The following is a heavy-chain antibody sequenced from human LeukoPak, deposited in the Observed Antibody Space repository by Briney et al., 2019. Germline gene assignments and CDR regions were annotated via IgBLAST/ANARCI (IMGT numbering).Heavy chain of an antibody. CDR3: ARDWFHAIDY. D-gene: IGHD2/OR15-2a*01. CDR2: IRYDGSNK. J-gene: IGHJ4*02. CDR1: GFTFSSYG. Sequence: GGSLRLSCAASGFTFSSYGMHWVRQAPGKGLEWVAFIRYDGSNKYYADSVEGRFTISRDNAKNTLYLQMNSLRDEDTAVYYCARDWFHAIDYWGQGTLVTVSS. V-gene: IGHV3-30*02.